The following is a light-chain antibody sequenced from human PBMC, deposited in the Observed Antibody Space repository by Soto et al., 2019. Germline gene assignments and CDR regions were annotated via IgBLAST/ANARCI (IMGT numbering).Light chain of an antibody. Sequence: EIVMTQSPATLSVSPGEGVTLSCRASQTVGTNFLAWYQQKPGQAPRLLIYGTSNRATGVPDRITGSRSGTEFTLTITSLQSEDFGVYYCQQFDDWPTFGQGTKVDIK. CDR1: QTVGTN. J-gene: IGKJ1*01. V-gene: IGKV3-15*01. CDR2: GTS. CDR3: QQFDDWPT.